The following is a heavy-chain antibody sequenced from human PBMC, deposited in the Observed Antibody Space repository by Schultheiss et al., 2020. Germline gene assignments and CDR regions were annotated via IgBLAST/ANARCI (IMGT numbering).Heavy chain of an antibody. Sequence: GGSLRLSCAASGFTFSSYGMHWVRQAPGKGLEWVAVISYDGSNKYYADSVKGRFTISRDNSKNTLYLQMNSLRAEDTAVYYCAKTLTGGGRMDFDYWGQGTLVTVSS. CDR1: GFTFSSYG. V-gene: IGHV3-30*18. CDR2: ISYDGSNK. J-gene: IGHJ4*02. CDR3: AKTLTGGGRMDFDY. D-gene: IGHD1-14*01.